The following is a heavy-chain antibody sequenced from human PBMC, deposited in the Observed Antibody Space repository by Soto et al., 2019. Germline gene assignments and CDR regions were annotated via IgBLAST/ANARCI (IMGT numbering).Heavy chain of an antibody. CDR1: GFTFSSYA. CDR3: AKDPPRYDILTGYYRDAFDI. J-gene: IGHJ3*02. V-gene: IGHV3-23*01. D-gene: IGHD3-9*01. Sequence: GGSLRLSCAASGFTFSSYAMSWVRQAPGKGLEWVSAISGSGGSTYYADSVKGRFTISRDNSKNTLYLQMNSLRAEDTAVYYCAKDPPRYDILTGYYRDAFDIWGQGTMVTVSS. CDR2: ISGSGGST.